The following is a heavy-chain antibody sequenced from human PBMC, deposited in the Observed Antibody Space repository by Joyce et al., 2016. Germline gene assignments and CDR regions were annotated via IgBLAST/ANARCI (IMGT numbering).Heavy chain of an antibody. CDR2: IKQDGIEK. D-gene: IGHD5-12*01. V-gene: IGHV3-7*03. J-gene: IGHJ4*02. Sequence: EVQLVESGGGLVQPGGSLRLSCAASGFTFSSYWMIWVRQATGKGLEWVANIKQDGIEKYYVDSVKGRFTISRDNAKNSLFLQMNSLRAEDTAIYYCVRDLVATTVLIWGQGTLVTVSS. CDR1: GFTFSSYW. CDR3: VRDLVATTVLI.